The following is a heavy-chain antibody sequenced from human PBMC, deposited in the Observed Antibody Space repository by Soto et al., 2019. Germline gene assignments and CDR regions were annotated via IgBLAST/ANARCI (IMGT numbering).Heavy chain of an antibody. Sequence: PSETLSLTCTVSGVSISSGGYCWSWSRQLPGKGLEWIGYIYFSGTTYYNPSLRSRLTISFDTSKNQFSLKLSSVTAADTAVYYCATDRGGGSWFDPWGQGALVTVSS. CDR3: ATDRGGGSWFDP. CDR1: GVSISSGGYC. V-gene: IGHV4-31*03. J-gene: IGHJ5*02. D-gene: IGHD3-16*01. CDR2: IYFSGTT.